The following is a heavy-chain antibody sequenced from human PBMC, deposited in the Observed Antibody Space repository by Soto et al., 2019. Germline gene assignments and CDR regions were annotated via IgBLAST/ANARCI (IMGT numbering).Heavy chain of an antibody. Sequence: GSLRLSCPASGFTFNTHWMHWVRQAPGKGLVWVSRIYFDGITTNHADSVKGRLTVSRDNAKNTVYLHVNTLRDEDTAVYYCARGGAMGVDYWGQGTLVTVSS. D-gene: IGHD1-26*01. CDR3: ARGGAMGVDY. CDR1: GFTFNTHW. CDR2: IYFDGITT. J-gene: IGHJ4*02. V-gene: IGHV3-74*01.